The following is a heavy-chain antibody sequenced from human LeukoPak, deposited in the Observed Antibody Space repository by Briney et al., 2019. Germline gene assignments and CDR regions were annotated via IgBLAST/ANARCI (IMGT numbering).Heavy chain of an antibody. Sequence: GGSLRLSCAASGFTSSTYWMNWVRQAPGKGLECVANIKEEGREKYYVHSVKGRFPISSDNANTSMYLQMHSMSAEDTAVSYCAGGSGYHSYAMDVWGKGTTVTVSS. J-gene: IGHJ6*04. CDR1: GFTSSTYW. D-gene: IGHD6-25*01. CDR3: AGGSGYHSYAMDV. CDR2: IKEEGREK. V-gene: IGHV3-7*03.